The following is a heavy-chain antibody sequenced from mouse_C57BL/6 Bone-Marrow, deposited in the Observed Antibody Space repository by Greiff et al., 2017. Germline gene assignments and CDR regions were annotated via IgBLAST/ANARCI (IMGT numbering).Heavy chain of an antibody. CDR2: ISDGGSYT. Sequence: DVMLVESGGGLVKPGGSLKLSCAASGFTFSSYAMSWVRQTPEKRLEWVATISDGGSYTYYPDNVKGRFTISRDNAKNHLYLQMSHLKSEDTAMYYCARLTTPVLDVWGTGTTVTVSS. CDR1: GFTFSSYA. V-gene: IGHV5-4*03. J-gene: IGHJ1*03. D-gene: IGHD1-1*01. CDR3: ARLTTPVLDV.